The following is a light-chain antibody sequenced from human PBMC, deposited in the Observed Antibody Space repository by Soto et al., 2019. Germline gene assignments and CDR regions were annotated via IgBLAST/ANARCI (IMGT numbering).Light chain of an antibody. Sequence: DIQMTQSPSSLSAFVGDRVTITCRASQSISNSLNWYQQKPGKAPRLLISAISSLQSGVPSRFTGSGSGTDFTLTISSLQPEDFATYYCQQTHSTPLTFGGATKVEV. V-gene: IGKV1-39*01. CDR3: QQTHSTPLT. CDR1: QSISNS. CDR2: AIS. J-gene: IGKJ4*01.